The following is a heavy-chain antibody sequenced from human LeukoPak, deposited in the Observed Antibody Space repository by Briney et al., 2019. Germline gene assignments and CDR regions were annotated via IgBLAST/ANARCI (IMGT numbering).Heavy chain of an antibody. CDR1: RYTFTGYY. CDR3: ARVYTYYYDSSGYPPFDY. CDR2: INPNSGGT. D-gene: IGHD3-22*01. V-gene: IGHV1-2*02. J-gene: IGHJ4*02. Sequence: ASVKVSCKASRYTFTGYYMHWVRQAPGQGLEWMGWINPNSGGTNYAQKFQGRVTMTRDTSISTAYMELSRLRSDDTAVYYCARVYTYYYDSSGYPPFDYWGQGTLVTVSS.